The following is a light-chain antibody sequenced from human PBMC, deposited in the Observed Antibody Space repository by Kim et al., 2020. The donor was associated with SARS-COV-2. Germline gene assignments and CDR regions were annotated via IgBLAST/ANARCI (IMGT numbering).Light chain of an antibody. Sequence: QAVVTQEPSLTVSPGGTVTLTCGSSTGAVTSGHYPYWFQQKPGQAPRTLIYDTDNKQSWTPARFSGSLLGGKAALTLSGAQPEDEAEYYCLLSYSGARVFGTGTKVTVL. J-gene: IGLJ1*01. CDR2: DTD. CDR1: TGAVTSGHY. V-gene: IGLV7-46*01. CDR3: LLSYSGARV.